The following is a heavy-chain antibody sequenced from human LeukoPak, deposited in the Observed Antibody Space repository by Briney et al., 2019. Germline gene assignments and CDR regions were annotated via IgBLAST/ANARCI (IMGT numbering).Heavy chain of an antibody. J-gene: IGHJ6*03. Sequence: SQTLSLTCTVSGGSISSGSYSWSWIRQPAGKGLEWIGHIYASGSTNYNPSLKSRVTISVDTSKNQFSLKLSSVTAADTAVFYCARTRVSYYSYYYMDVWGKGTTVTVSS. V-gene: IGHV4-61*09. D-gene: IGHD6-13*01. CDR2: IYASGST. CDR3: ARTRVSYYSYYYMDV. CDR1: GGSISSGSYS.